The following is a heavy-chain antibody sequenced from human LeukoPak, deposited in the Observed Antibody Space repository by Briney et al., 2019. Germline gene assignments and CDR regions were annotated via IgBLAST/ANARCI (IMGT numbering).Heavy chain of an antibody. CDR1: GGSISSSSYY. D-gene: IGHD1-26*01. V-gene: IGHV4-39*01. CDR3: ARHGGHSGSYYRPTFFDS. Sequence: SETLSLTCTVSGGSISSSSYYWGWIRQPPGKGLEWIGSIYYSGSTYYNPSLKSRVTISVDTSKNQFSLKLSSVTAADTGVYSCARHGGHSGSYYRPTFFDSWGPGTLVTVSS. CDR2: IYYSGST. J-gene: IGHJ4*02.